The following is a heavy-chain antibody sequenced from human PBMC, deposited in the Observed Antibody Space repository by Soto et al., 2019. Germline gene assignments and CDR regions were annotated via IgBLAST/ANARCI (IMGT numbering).Heavy chain of an antibody. V-gene: IGHV4-34*01. CDR1: GGSFSGYY. CDR2: INHSGST. Sequence: QVQLQQWGAGLLKPSETLSLTCAVYGGSFSGYYWSWIRQPPGKGLEWIGEINHSGSTNYNPSLKSRVTISVDTSKNQFSLKLSSVTAADTAVYYCARGRRHDYWGQGTLVTVSS. CDR3: ARGRRHDY. J-gene: IGHJ4*02.